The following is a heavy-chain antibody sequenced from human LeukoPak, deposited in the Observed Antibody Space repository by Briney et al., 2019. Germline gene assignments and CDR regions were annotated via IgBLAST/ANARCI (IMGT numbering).Heavy chain of an antibody. J-gene: IGHJ4*02. CDR1: GGSISSSNW. V-gene: IGHV4-4*02. D-gene: IGHD3-10*01. CDR2: IYHSGST. Sequence: KTSETLTLTCAVSGGSISSSNWWSWVRQPPGKGLEWIGEIYHSGSTNYNPSLKSRVTISVDKSKNQFSLKLSSVTAADTAVYYCARDQGNLLWFGELPLDYWGQGTLVTVSS. CDR3: ARDQGNLLWFGELPLDY.